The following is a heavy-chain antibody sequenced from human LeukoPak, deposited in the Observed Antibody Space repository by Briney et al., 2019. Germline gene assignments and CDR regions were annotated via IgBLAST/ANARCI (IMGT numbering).Heavy chain of an antibody. Sequence: SETLSLTCAVYGGSFSGYYWSWIRQPPGKGLEWIGEINHSGSTNYNPSLKSRVTISVDTSKNQFSLKLSSVPAADTAVYYCARWDCSSTSCYEPYWFDPWGQGTLVTVSS. CDR3: ARWDCSSTSCYEPYWFDP. J-gene: IGHJ5*02. CDR1: GGSFSGYY. V-gene: IGHV4-34*01. D-gene: IGHD2-2*01. CDR2: INHSGST.